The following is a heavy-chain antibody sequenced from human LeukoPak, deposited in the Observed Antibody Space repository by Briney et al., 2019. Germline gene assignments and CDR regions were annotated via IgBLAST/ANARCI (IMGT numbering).Heavy chain of an antibody. CDR2: IYYSGST. CDR1: GGSISSYY. J-gene: IGHJ6*02. V-gene: IGHV4-59*08. D-gene: IGHD5-24*01. Sequence: SETLSLTCTVSGGSISSYYWSWIRQPPGKGLVWIGYIYYSGSTNYNPSLKSRVTISVDTSKNQFSLKLSSVTAADTAVYYCARSSRDGYKYGMDVWGQGTTVTVSS. CDR3: ARSSRDGYKYGMDV.